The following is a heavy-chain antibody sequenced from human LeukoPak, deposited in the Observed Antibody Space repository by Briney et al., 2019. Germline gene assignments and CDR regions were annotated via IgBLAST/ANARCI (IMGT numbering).Heavy chain of an antibody. Sequence: GGSLRLSCAASGFTFSSYSMNWVRQAPGKGLEWVSSISSSSSYIYYADSLKGRFTISRDNAKNSLYLQMNSLRAEDTAVYYCAREKDYDSSFDYWGQGTLVTVSS. CDR1: GFTFSSYS. J-gene: IGHJ4*02. CDR3: AREKDYDSSFDY. D-gene: IGHD3-22*01. V-gene: IGHV3-21*01. CDR2: ISSSSSYI.